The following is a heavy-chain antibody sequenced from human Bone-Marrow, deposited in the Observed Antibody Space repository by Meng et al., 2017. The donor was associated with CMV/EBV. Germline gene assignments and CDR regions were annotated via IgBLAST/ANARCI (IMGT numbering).Heavy chain of an antibody. CDR1: GYNFNSFG. V-gene: IGHV3-30*02. CDR3: TKDNPVLDY. J-gene: IGHJ4*02. D-gene: IGHD5-12*01. Sequence: LRLSCAASGYNFNSFGLHWVRQAPGKGLEWVAFIWYDGSKEYYGHSVKGRFTISRDNSKNTVYLQMNSLRSEDTAVYYCTKDNPVLDYWGRGTLVTVSS. CDR2: IWYDGSKE.